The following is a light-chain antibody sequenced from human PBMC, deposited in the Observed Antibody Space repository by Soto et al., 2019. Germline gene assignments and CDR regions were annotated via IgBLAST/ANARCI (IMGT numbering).Light chain of an antibody. CDR3: QQYGGSPIT. CDR2: GAS. Sequence: EIVMTQSPATLSVSPGERATLSCMASQSVSSNLDWYQQKPGQAPRLLIYGASTRATGIPARFSGSGSGTEFTLTISRLGPEDFAVYYCQQYGGSPITFGQGTRLEIK. J-gene: IGKJ5*01. CDR1: QSVSSN. V-gene: IGKV3-15*01.